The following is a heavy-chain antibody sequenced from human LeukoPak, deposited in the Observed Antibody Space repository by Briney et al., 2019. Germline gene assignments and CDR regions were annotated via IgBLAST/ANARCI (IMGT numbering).Heavy chain of an antibody. D-gene: IGHD6-19*01. CDR3: ARWPQWLVYDAFDI. Sequence: SQTLSLTCTVSGGTISSGSYYWSWIRQPAGKGLEWIGRIYTSGSTNYNPSLKSRVTISVDTSKNQFSLKLSSVTAADTAVYYCARWPQWLVYDAFDIWGQGTMVTVSS. CDR2: IYTSGST. V-gene: IGHV4-61*02. J-gene: IGHJ3*02. CDR1: GGTISSGSYY.